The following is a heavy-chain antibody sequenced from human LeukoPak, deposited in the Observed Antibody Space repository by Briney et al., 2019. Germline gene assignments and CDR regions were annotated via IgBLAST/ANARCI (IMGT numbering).Heavy chain of an antibody. V-gene: IGHV3-74*01. CDR1: GFTFTSDW. CDR2: ISPDGSTT. D-gene: IGHD3-3*01. J-gene: IGHJ4*02. CDR3: ARGSDFWSGYLVY. Sequence: PGGSLRLSCEAPGFTFTSDWMHWVRQAPGKGLVWVSRISPDGSTTYYADSVKGRFTISRDNSKNTVSLQMNSLRAEDTAVYYCARGSDFWSGYLVYWGQGTLVTVSS.